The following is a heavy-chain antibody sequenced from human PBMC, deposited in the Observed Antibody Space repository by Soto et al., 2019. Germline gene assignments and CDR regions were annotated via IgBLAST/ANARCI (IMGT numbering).Heavy chain of an antibody. D-gene: IGHD2-21*02. Sequence: ASVKVSCKASGYTFTSYYMHWVRQAPGQGLEWRGIINPSGGSTSYAQKFQGRVTMTRDTSTSTVYMELSSLRSEDTAVYYCARVGSPAYCGGDCWGYYFDYWGQGTLVTVSS. CDR3: ARVGSPAYCGGDCWGYYFDY. V-gene: IGHV1-46*01. CDR1: GYTFTSYY. J-gene: IGHJ4*02. CDR2: INPSGGST.